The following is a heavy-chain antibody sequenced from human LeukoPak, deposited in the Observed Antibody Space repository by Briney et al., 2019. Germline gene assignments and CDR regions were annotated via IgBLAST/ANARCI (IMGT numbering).Heavy chain of an antibody. CDR1: GFTFSSYS. J-gene: IGHJ4*02. D-gene: IGHD3-22*01. Sequence: GGSLRLSCAASGFTFSSYSMNWVRQAPGKGLEWVSSISSSSSYIYYADSVKGRFTISRDNAKNSLYLQMNSLRAEDTAVYYCARGRYYYDSSGTLADYWGQGTLVTVSS. CDR3: ARGRYYYDSSGTLADY. CDR2: ISSSSSYI. V-gene: IGHV3-21*01.